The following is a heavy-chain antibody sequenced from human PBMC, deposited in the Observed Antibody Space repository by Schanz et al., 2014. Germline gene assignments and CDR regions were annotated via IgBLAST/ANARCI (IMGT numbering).Heavy chain of an antibody. D-gene: IGHD2-15*01. CDR1: GASISSGGYY. Sequence: QVQLQESGPGLVKPSRTLSLTCTVSGASISSGGYYWDWIRLLPGKGLEWIGYISYSGSTSFNPSLKSRLTMSVDTSKNQFSLRLSSVTAADTAVYYCARGSLAGYVALLMAANDYWGQGTLLTVSS. V-gene: IGHV4-31*03. J-gene: IGHJ4*02. CDR3: ARGSLAGYVALLMAANDY. CDR2: ISYSGST.